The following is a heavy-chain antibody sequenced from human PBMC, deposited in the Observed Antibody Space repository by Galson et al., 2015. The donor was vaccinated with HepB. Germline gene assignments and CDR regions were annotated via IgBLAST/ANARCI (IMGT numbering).Heavy chain of an antibody. V-gene: IGHV3-23*01. CDR3: AKVTLIAAGTRSGLDL. J-gene: IGHJ6*02. Sequence: SLRLSCAASGFTFSNYWMTWVRQAPGKGLEWVSSISPGGGDTHYADSVKGRFTIFRDNPKNTLHLQMNSLRAEDTAVYYCAKVTLIAAGTRSGLDLWGQGTTVTVSS. CDR2: ISPGGGDT. D-gene: IGHD6-25*01. CDR1: GFTFSNYW.